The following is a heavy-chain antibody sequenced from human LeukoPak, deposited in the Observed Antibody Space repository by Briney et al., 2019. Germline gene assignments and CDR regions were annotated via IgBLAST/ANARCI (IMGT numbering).Heavy chain of an antibody. CDR3: ARVSGITMIVVLQSDAFDI. J-gene: IGHJ3*02. CDR2: IYTSGST. Sequence: SETLSLTCTVSGGSISSYYWSWIRQPAGKGLEWIGRIYTSGSTNYNPSLKSRVTMSVDTSKNQFSLKLSSVTAADTAVYYCARVSGITMIVVLQSDAFDIWGQGTLVTVSS. CDR1: GGSISSYY. V-gene: IGHV4-4*07. D-gene: IGHD3-22*01.